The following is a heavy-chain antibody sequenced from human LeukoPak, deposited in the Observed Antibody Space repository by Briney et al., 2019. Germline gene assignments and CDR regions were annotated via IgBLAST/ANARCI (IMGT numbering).Heavy chain of an antibody. CDR2: IYSGGST. D-gene: IGHD3-10*01. CDR3: ARDATRGVIIGVDAFDI. J-gene: IGHJ3*02. V-gene: IGHV3-66*01. CDR1: GFTFSSNY. Sequence: PGGSLRLSCAASGFTFSSNYMSWARQAPGKGLEWVSVIYSGGSTYYADSVKGRFTISRDNSKNTLYLQMNSLRAEDTAVYYCARDATRGVIIGVDAFDIWGQGTMVTVSS.